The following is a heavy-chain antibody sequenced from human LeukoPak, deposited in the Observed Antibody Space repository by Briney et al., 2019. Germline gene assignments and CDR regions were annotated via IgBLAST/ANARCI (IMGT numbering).Heavy chain of an antibody. J-gene: IGHJ5*02. CDR2: ISHDGSNK. V-gene: IGHV3-30-3*01. Sequence: GRSLRLSCAASGFTFSSYAMHWVRQAPGKGLEWVAVISHDGSNKYYADSVKGRFTISRDNSKNTLYLQMNSLRAEDTAVYYCARVGCSSTSCYTIHGSDNWFDPWGQGTLVTVSS. CDR1: GFTFSSYA. D-gene: IGHD2-2*02. CDR3: ARVGCSSTSCYTIHGSDNWFDP.